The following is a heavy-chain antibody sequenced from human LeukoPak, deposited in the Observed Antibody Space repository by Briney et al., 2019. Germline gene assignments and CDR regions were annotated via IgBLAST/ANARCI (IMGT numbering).Heavy chain of an antibody. V-gene: IGHV3-23*01. Sequence: GGSLRLSCEAAGFSFRDYPMGWVRRASGKRLEWVSGISAGADVIFYADSVKGRFTISRDNSKNTLYLQMNSLRAEDTAVYYCAKDSSGYYAFDIWGQGTMVTVSS. D-gene: IGHD3-22*01. CDR3: AKDSSGYYAFDI. CDR2: ISAGADVI. CDR1: GFSFRDYP. J-gene: IGHJ3*02.